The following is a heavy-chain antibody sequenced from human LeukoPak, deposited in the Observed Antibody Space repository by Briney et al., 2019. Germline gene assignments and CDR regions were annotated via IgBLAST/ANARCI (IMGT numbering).Heavy chain of an antibody. Sequence: PRGSVRLSCAASGFTFRNYEINWARQALGEGLEWVSAIRRSGGSTNYADSVKGRFTISRDNPKNTLYLQMNSLRAEDTAVYYCAKGSVETSSTGMRHLDYWGQGTLVTVSS. J-gene: IGHJ4*02. D-gene: IGHD2-8*02. CDR3: AKGSVETSSTGMRHLDY. CDR2: IRRSGGST. CDR1: GFTFRNYE. V-gene: IGHV3-23*01.